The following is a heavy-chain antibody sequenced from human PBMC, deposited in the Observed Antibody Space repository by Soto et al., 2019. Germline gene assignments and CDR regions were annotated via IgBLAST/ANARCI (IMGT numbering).Heavy chain of an antibody. CDR2: INQDGSEK. CDR1: GYTFTSCA. CDR3: SRSLNS. V-gene: IGHV3-7*01. Sequence: ASVKVSCKASGYTFTSCAIVWVRQTPGKGLEWVANINQDGSEKNYVDSVKGRFTIYRDNAKNSLYLQMSSLTAEDSALYYCSRSLNSWGQGTLVTVSS. J-gene: IGHJ4*02.